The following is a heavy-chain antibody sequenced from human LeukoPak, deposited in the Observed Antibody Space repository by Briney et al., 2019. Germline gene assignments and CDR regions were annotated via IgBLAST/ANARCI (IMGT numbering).Heavy chain of an antibody. D-gene: IGHD3-9*01. CDR3: ARGDRVDYAFDI. CDR2: IYYSGST. J-gene: IGHJ3*02. CDR1: GGSISSSSYY. V-gene: IGHV4-39*01. Sequence: PSETLSLTCTVSGGSISSSSYYWGWIRQPPGKGLEWIGSIYYSGSTYYNPSLKSRVTISVDTFKNQFSLKLSSVTAADTAVYYCARGDRVDYAFDIWGQGTMVTVSS.